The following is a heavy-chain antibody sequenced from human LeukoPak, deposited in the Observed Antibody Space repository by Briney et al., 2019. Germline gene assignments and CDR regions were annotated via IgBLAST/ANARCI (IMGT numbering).Heavy chain of an antibody. V-gene: IGHV1-18*01. CDR2: IGAYNGNT. Sequence: ASVKVSCKASGYTFTSYGISWVRQAPGQGLEWMGRIGAYNGNTNYAQKLQGRVTMTTDTSTSTAYMELRSLRSDDTAVYYCARGSSTDYYDSSGNDYWGQGTLVTVSS. J-gene: IGHJ4*02. CDR3: ARGSSTDYYDSSGNDY. D-gene: IGHD3-22*01. CDR1: GYTFTSYG.